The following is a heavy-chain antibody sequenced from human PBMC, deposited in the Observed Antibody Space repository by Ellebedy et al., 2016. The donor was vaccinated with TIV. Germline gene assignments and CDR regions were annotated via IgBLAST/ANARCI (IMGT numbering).Heavy chain of an antibody. CDR1: GYTFTSYG. Sequence: AASVKVSCKASGYTFTSYGISWVRQAPGQGLEWMGWISAYNGNTNYAQNLQGRVTMTTDPSTSTAYMELRSLRSDDTAVYYCARGSATIRYCSSTSCSLDVWGQGTTVTVSS. J-gene: IGHJ6*02. V-gene: IGHV1-18*01. CDR2: ISAYNGNT. D-gene: IGHD2-2*01. CDR3: ARGSATIRYCSSTSCSLDV.